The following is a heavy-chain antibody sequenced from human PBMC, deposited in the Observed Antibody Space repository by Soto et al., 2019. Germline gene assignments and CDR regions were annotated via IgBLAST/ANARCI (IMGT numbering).Heavy chain of an antibody. Sequence: QVQLVESGGGLVKPGGSLRLSCAASGFTFSDYSMSWIRQTPGKGLEWISFMSSSGSTIYIADSVKGRLTISRDNAKNSLYLEMYSLRAEDTAVYYCARVRHFLQTSANYDDAFDIWGQGTMVTVSS. CDR3: ARVRHFLQTSANYDDAFDI. CDR1: GFTFSDYS. V-gene: IGHV3-11*01. D-gene: IGHD1-26*01. CDR2: MSSSGSTI. J-gene: IGHJ3*02.